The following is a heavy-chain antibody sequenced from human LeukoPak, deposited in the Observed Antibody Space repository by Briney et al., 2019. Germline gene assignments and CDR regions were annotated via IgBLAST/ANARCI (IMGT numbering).Heavy chain of an antibody. V-gene: IGHV4-39*07. CDR2: IYYSGST. J-gene: IGHJ4*02. D-gene: IGHD1-26*01. CDR1: GGSISSSSYY. CDR3: ASLGAPYYYFDY. Sequence: SETLSLTCTVSGGSISSSSYYWGWIRQPPGKGLEWIGSIYYSGSTYYNPSLKSQVTISVDTSKNQFSLKLSSVTAADTAVYYCASLGAPYYYFDYWGQGTLVTVSS.